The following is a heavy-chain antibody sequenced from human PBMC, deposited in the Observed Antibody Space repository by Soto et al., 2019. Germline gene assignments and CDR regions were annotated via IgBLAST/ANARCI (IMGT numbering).Heavy chain of an antibody. Sequence: SVKGSWKASAYTFPSYGISWMRQAPGQGLEWMGWISAYNGNTNYAQKLQGRVTMTTDTSTSTAYMELRSLRSDDTAVYYCATFRLRRITIFGVVPSYYYGMDVWGQGTTVTVSS. J-gene: IGHJ6*02. CDR1: AYTFPSYG. D-gene: IGHD3-3*01. CDR3: ATFRLRRITIFGVVPSYYYGMDV. V-gene: IGHV1-18*01. CDR2: ISAYNGNT.